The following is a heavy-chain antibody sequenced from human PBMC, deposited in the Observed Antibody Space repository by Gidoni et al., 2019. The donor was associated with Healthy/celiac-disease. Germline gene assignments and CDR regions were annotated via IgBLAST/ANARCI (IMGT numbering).Heavy chain of an antibody. J-gene: IGHJ4*02. CDR3: TTVPKAVFGVVNNSTDY. CDR2: IKSKTDGGTT. Sequence: EVQLVESGGGLVKPGGSLRLSCAASGFTFCNAWMNWVRQAPGKGLEWVGRIKSKTDGGTTDYAAPVKGRFTISRDDSKNTLYLQMNSLKTEDTAVYYCTTVPKAVFGVVNNSTDYWGQGTLVTVSS. V-gene: IGHV3-15*07. D-gene: IGHD3-3*01. CDR1: GFTFCNAW.